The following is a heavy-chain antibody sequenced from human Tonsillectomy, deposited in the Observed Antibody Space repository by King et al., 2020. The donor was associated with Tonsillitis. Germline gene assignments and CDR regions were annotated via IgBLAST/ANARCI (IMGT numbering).Heavy chain of an antibody. CDR2: IYTSGST. J-gene: IGHJ3*01. Sequence: VPLQESGPGLVKPSETLSLTCTVSGDSIRSHFWSWIRQPAGKGLEWIGRIYTSGSTTYNPSLKSRVTMSVDTSKNHFSLKMTSVTAADTAMYYCARDEVVPAAFSVDVFDVWGQGAMVTVSS. CDR1: GDSIRSHF. V-gene: IGHV4-4*07. CDR3: ARDEVVPAAFSVDVFDV. D-gene: IGHD2-2*01.